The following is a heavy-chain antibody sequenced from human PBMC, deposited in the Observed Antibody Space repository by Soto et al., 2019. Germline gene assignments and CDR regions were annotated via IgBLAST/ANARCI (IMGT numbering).Heavy chain of an antibody. CDR1: GDTFSSYA. Sequence: WASGKVSCKASGDTFSSYAISWVRQAPGQGLEWMGGIIPIFGTANYAQKFQGRVTITADESTSTAYMELSSLRSEDTAVYYCARDGSGYRSRASPMDVWGQGTTVTVSS. V-gene: IGHV1-69*13. D-gene: IGHD3-22*01. CDR2: IIPIFGTA. CDR3: ARDGSGYRSRASPMDV. J-gene: IGHJ6*02.